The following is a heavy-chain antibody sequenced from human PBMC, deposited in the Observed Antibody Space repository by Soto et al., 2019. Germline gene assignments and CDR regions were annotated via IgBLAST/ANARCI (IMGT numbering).Heavy chain of an antibody. J-gene: IGHJ4*02. Sequence: EVQLLESGGGLVQPGGSLRLSCAPSGFTFSNYAMFWVRQAPGKGLEWVSTIFAGGGSTYYADSVKGRFTISRDNSKNTLFLQMNSLRAEDTAVYFCAKDSSGPDYWGQGTLVTVSS. V-gene: IGHV3-23*01. CDR2: IFAGGGST. CDR3: AKDSSGPDY. D-gene: IGHD6-19*01. CDR1: GFTFSNYA.